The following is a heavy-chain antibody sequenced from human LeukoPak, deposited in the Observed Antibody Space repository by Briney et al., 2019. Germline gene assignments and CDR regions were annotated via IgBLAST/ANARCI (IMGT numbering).Heavy chain of an antibody. CDR1: GGSISSGSYY. Sequence: SETLSLTCTVSGGSISSGSYYWSWIRQPAGKGQGWIGRIYTSGSTNYNPSLKSRVTISVDTSKNQFSLKLSSVTAADTAVYYCATYCSSTSCYGAFDIWGQGTMVTVSS. CDR3: ATYCSSTSCYGAFDI. V-gene: IGHV4-61*02. J-gene: IGHJ3*02. D-gene: IGHD2-2*01. CDR2: IYTSGST.